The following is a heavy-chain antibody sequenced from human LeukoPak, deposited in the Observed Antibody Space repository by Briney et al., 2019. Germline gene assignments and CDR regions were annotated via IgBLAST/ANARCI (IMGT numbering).Heavy chain of an antibody. CDR2: ISYDGSDK. D-gene: IGHD3-10*01. Sequence: PGRTLRLSCAASGFTFSSYGMHWVPQAPSKGLEWVAVISYDGSDKYYADSVKGRFTISRDNSKSTLYLQMNSLRAEDTAVYYCAKDCYGSGSNYSWFDYWGEGNLVTVSS. V-gene: IGHV3-30*18. CDR1: GFTFSSYG. J-gene: IGHJ4*02. CDR3: AKDCYGSGSNYSWFDY.